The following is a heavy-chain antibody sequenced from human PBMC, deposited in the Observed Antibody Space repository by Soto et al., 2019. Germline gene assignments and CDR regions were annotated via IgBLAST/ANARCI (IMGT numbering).Heavy chain of an antibody. CDR3: ARDQGMIVVTYYGMDV. J-gene: IGHJ6*02. V-gene: IGHV1-69*08. CDR1: GGTFSSYT. Sequence: QVQLVQSGAAVKKPGSSVKVSCKASGGTFSSYTISWVRQAPGQGLEWMGRIIPILGIANYAQKFQGRVTITADKSTSTANMKLISLRSEDTAVYYYARDQGMIVVTYYGMDVWGQGTTVTVSS. D-gene: IGHD3-22*01. CDR2: IIPILGIA.